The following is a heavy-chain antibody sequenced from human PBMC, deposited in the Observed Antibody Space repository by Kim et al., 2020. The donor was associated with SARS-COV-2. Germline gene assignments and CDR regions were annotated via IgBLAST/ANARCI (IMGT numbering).Heavy chain of an antibody. J-gene: IGHJ3*02. CDR3: ARDKYYYDSSGYYSGDAFDI. D-gene: IGHD3-22*01. Sequence: RFTISRDNSKNTLDLQMNSLRAEDTAVYYCARDKYYYDSSGYYSGDAFDIWGQGTMVTVSS. V-gene: IGHV3-30*01.